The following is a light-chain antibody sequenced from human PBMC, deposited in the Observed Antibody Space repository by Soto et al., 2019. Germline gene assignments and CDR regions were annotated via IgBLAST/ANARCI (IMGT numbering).Light chain of an antibody. CDR2: DAS. V-gene: IGKV1-5*01. CDR1: QSISSW. J-gene: IGKJ4*01. Sequence: DIQMTQSPSTLSAPVGDRVTITCRASQSISSWLAWYQQKPGKAPKLLIYDASSLESGVPSRFGGSGSGTEFTLTISSLQPDDFATYYCQQYNSYSPLTFGGGTKVDIK. CDR3: QQYNSYSPLT.